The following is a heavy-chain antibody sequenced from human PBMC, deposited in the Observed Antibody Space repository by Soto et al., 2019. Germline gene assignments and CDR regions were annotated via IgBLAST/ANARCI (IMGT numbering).Heavy chain of an antibody. J-gene: IGHJ6*02. D-gene: IGHD5-12*01. V-gene: IGHV1-69*01. Sequence: QVQLVQSGAEVKKPGSSVKVSCKASGGTFSSYAISWVRQAPGQGLEWMGGIIPIFGTAHYAQKFQGRVTITADESTSTAYMELSSLRSEDTAVYYCARDHRVEMATIDYYGMDVWGQGTTVTVSS. CDR1: GGTFSSYA. CDR2: IIPIFGTA. CDR3: ARDHRVEMATIDYYGMDV.